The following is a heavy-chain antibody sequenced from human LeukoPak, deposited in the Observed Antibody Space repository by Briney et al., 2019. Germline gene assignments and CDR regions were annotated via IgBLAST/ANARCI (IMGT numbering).Heavy chain of an antibody. CDR2: INHSGSP. V-gene: IGHV4-34*01. J-gene: IGHJ6*03. D-gene: IGHD5-18*01. CDR3: VRGLRGYSYGYGYYYYMDV. CDR1: GGSFSCYY. Sequence: PSETLSLTCAVYGGSFSCYYWSWIRQPPGKGLEWIGEINHSGSPNYNPSLKSRVTISVDTSKDQFSLKLSSVTAADTAVYYCVRGLRGYSYGYGYYYYMDVWGKGTTVTVSS.